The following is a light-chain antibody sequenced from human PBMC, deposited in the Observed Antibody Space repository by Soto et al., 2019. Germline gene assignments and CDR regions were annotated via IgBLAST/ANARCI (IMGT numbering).Light chain of an antibody. J-gene: IGKJ1*01. CDR3: QQYAKWPWT. V-gene: IGKV3-15*01. CDR2: GAS. CDR1: QSVSGD. Sequence: IVMTQSPATLSVSPGEGATLSCRASQSVSGDLAWYQQKPGQAPRLFIYGASTRATGIPARFSGSGSGTEFTLTISSLQSEDFAVYYCQQYAKWPWTFGQGTKVDIK.